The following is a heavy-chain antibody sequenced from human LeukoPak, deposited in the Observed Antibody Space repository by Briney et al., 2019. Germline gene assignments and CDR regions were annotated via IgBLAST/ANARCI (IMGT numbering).Heavy chain of an antibody. V-gene: IGHV1-69*04. D-gene: IGHD3-22*01. CDR3: ARDSGDYYDSSGYYY. Sequence: ASVKVSCKASGGTFSSYAISWVRQAPGQGLEWMGRIIPILGIANYAQKFQGRVTITADKSTSTAYMELSSLRSEDTAVYYRARDSGDYYDSSGYYYWGQGTLVTVSS. CDR1: GGTFSSYA. CDR2: IIPILGIA. J-gene: IGHJ4*02.